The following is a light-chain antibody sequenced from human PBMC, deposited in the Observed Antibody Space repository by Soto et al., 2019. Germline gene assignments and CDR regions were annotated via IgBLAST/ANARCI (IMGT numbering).Light chain of an antibody. CDR3: QQYNNWPLWT. J-gene: IGKJ1*01. CDR2: GAS. Sequence: EIVMTQSPVTLSVSPGERATLSCRASQSVNSNLAWYKQKPGQAPRLLIYGASTRATGIPARFSGSGSGTELNFTISSLQSDDFAVNYCQQYNNWPLWTFGQGTKVEIK. V-gene: IGKV3-15*01. CDR1: QSVNSN.